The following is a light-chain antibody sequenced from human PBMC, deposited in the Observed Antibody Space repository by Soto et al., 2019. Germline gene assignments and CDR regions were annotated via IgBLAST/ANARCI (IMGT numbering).Light chain of an antibody. CDR2: VAS. V-gene: IGKV1D-12*01. CDR1: QDISRW. CDR3: QHAQRFSPT. Sequence: DIQMTQSPSSVSASVGDRVTITCRASQDISRWLAWYQQKPGKAPKLLIYVASSLQSGVPSRFSGSGSGTDSTLTISSMQPNFFATHCCQHAQRFSPTFGGGTKVEMK. J-gene: IGKJ4*01.